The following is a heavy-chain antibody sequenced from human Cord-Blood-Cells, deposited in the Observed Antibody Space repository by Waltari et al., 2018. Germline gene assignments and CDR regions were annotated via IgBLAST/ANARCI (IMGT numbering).Heavy chain of an antibody. V-gene: IGHV4-34*01. CDR3: ARDGLRYNYYYYYGMDV. D-gene: IGHD3-9*01. J-gene: IGHJ6*02. Sequence: QVQLQQWGAGLLKPSETMSLTCAVYGGSFSGYYWSWIRQPPGKGLEWIGEINHSGRTNCHPALKIRVTISVDTSKNQFSLKLSSVTAADTAVYDCARDGLRYNYYYYYGMDVWGQGTTVTVSS. CDR2: INHSGRT. CDR1: GGSFSGYY.